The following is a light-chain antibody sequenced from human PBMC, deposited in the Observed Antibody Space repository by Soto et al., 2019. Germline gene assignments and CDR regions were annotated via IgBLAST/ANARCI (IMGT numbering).Light chain of an antibody. V-gene: IGLV1-44*01. CDR1: RSNIGSNA. CDR3: AAWDDSLNGHV. J-gene: IGLJ1*01. CDR2: SNY. Sequence: QSVLTQPPSASGTPGQRVTISCSGSRSNIGSNAVIWYQQLPGTAPKLLVYSNYQRPSGVPDRFSASKSGTSASLAISGLQSEDEADYYCAAWDDSLNGHVFGAGTKLTVL.